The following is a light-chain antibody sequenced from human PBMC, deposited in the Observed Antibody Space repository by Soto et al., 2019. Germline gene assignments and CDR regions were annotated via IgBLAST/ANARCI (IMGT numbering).Light chain of an antibody. CDR3: QQRSNWPPIT. V-gene: IGKV3-11*01. CDR1: QSVSSY. CDR2: DAS. Sequence: EIVLTQSPATLSXXPXXXXTXXXRASQSVSSYLAWYQQKPGQAPRLLIYDASNRATGIPARFSGSGSGTDFTLTISSLEPEDFAVYYCQQRSNWPPITFGQGTRLEI. J-gene: IGKJ5*01.